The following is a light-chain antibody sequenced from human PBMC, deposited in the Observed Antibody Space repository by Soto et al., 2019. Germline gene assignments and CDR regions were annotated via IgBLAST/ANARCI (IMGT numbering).Light chain of an antibody. CDR3: CSYAGSSTSLYV. CDR2: EVT. CDR1: SSDVGSYNL. Sequence: QSALTQPASVSGSPGQSITISCTGTSSDVGSYNLVSWYQQHPGKAPKLMIYEVTKRPSGVSNRFSGSKSDNTASLTISGLQAEVEADYYCCSYAGSSTSLYVFGTGTKLTVL. J-gene: IGLJ1*01. V-gene: IGLV2-23*02.